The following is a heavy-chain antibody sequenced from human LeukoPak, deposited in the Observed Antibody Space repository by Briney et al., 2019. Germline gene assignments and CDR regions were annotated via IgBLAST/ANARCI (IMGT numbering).Heavy chain of an antibody. D-gene: IGHD5-12*01. CDR2: IRYDGSNK. V-gene: IGHV3-30*02. Sequence: GGSLRLSCAASGFTFSSYGMHWVRQAPGKGLEWVAFIRYDGSNKYYADSVKGRFTISRDNSKNTLYLQMNSLRAEDTAVYYCARDYGYGYNWFDPWGQGTLVTVSS. J-gene: IGHJ5*02. CDR3: ARDYGYGYNWFDP. CDR1: GFTFSSYG.